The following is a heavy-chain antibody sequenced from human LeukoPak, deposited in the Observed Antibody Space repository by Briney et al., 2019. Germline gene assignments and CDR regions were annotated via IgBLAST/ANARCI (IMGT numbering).Heavy chain of an antibody. V-gene: IGHV3-15*01. CDR3: TTVFRAGAKGDHFDH. CDR2: LNSAADGGAA. D-gene: IGHD2-21*01. J-gene: IGHJ4*02. Sequence: PGGSLRLSCAASGFTFNIAWMSWVRQAPGRGLEWVGHLNSAADGGAAIYAAPVQGGFTLSRDDSENTLYLQMTSLKTEDTGVYYCTTVFRAGAKGDHFDHWGQGTLVTVSS. CDR1: GFTFNIAW.